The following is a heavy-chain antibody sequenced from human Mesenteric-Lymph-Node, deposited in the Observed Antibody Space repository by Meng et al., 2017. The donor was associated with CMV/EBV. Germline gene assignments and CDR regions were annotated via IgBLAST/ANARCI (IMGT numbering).Heavy chain of an antibody. Sequence: GGSLRLSCAASGFVFSSYRMNWVRQAPGKGLEWVASISTTNSHTYYVDSVKGRFTISRDNAKNSLHLQMNSLRAEDTAVYICARNIGGWYDYWGQGTLVTVSS. V-gene: IGHV3-21*01. CDR3: ARNIGGWYDY. CDR1: GFVFSSYR. D-gene: IGHD6-19*01. J-gene: IGHJ4*02. CDR2: ISTTNSHT.